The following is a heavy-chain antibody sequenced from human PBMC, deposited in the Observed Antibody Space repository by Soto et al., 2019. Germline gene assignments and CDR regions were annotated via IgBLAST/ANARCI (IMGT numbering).Heavy chain of an antibody. CDR1: GFTFSRFA. J-gene: IGHJ5*02. D-gene: IGHD3-3*01. V-gene: IGHV3-23*01. Sequence: EVQLLESGGGLGQPGGSLRLSCAGSGFTFSRFAMSWVRQVPGKGLEWVSAISGSGQTTYYADSVKGRFTVSRDNSNNTLYLQMHSLRAEDTAVYYCAKDQRKPAIFGVVTLSWCQGTLVTVSS. CDR3: AKDQRKPAIFGVVTLS. CDR2: ISGSGQTT.